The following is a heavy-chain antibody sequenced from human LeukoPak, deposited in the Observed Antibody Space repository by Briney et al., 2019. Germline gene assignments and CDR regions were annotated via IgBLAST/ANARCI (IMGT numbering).Heavy chain of an antibody. CDR3: ARAGWELLSASFDP. CDR2: ISYSVDS. CDR1: GVSLSSRNYY. V-gene: IGHV4-39*07. J-gene: IGHJ5*02. Sequence: SETLSLTCTVSGVSLSSRNYYWGWVRQPPGKGLEWIGSISYSVDSYSNPSLKTRVTLSVDTSKNQFSLKLNSVTAADTAVYYCARAGWELLSASFDPWGQGTLVIVSS. D-gene: IGHD1-26*01.